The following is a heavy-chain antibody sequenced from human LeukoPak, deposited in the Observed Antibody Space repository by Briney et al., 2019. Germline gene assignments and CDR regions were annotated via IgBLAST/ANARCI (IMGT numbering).Heavy chain of an antibody. CDR1: GGSITSYY. CDR2: IYHSGST. Sequence: SETLSLTCAVSGGSITSYYWSWIRLPPGKGLEWIGYIYHSGSTYYNPSLKSRVTISVDRSKNQFSLKLSSVTAADTAVYYCARGGVVVAAIREYYFDYWGQGTLVTVSS. D-gene: IGHD2-15*01. J-gene: IGHJ4*02. CDR3: ARGGVVVAAIREYYFDY. V-gene: IGHV4-30-2*01.